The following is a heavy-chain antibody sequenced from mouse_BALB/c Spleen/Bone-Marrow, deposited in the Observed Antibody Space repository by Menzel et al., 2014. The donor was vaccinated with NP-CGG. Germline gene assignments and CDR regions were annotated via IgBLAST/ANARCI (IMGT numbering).Heavy chain of an antibody. CDR1: GYTFTSYW. CDR2: FYPGSGST. V-gene: IGHV1S22*01. J-gene: IGHJ2*01. D-gene: IGHD2-14*01. Sequence: LQQSGSELVRPGASVKLSCTASGYTFTSYWMHWVKQRPGQGLEWIGNFYPGSGSTNYDEKFKRKATLTVDTSSGTAYMQLSSLTTEDSAVYYCTRYRYDADYFDYWGQGTTLTVSS. CDR3: TRYRYDADYFDY.